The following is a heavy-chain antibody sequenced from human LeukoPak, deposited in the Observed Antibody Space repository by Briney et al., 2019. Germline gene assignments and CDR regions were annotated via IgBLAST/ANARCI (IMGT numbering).Heavy chain of an antibody. CDR1: GGSISSYY. D-gene: IGHD2-15*01. Sequence: SETLSLTCTVSGGSISSYYWSWLRHPPGKGLGWIGYIYTSGSTNYNPSLKSRVTISVDTSKNQFSLKLSSVTAADTAVYYCARTSLHGPTLYYYYYMDVWGKGTTVTVSS. CDR3: ARTSLHGPTLYYYYYMDV. J-gene: IGHJ6*03. V-gene: IGHV4-4*09. CDR2: IYTSGST.